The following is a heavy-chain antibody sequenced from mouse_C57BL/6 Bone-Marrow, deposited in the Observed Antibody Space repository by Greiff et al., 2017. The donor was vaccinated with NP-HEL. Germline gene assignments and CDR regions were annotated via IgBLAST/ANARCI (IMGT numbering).Heavy chain of an antibody. V-gene: IGHV1-5*01. CDR2: IYPGNSDT. D-gene: IGHD1-1*01. J-gene: IGHJ3*01. CDR1: GYTFTSYW. CDR3: TRSAPYYYGSSPPWFAY. Sequence: EVQRVESGTVLARPGASVKMSCKTSGYTFTSYWMHWVKQRPGQGLEWIGAIYPGNSDTSYNQKFKGKAKLTAVTSASTAYLELISLTNEDSSVYYCTRSAPYYYGSSPPWFAYWGQGTLVTVSA.